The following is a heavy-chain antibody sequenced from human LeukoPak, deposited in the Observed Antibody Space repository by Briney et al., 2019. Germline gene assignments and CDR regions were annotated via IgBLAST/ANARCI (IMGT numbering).Heavy chain of an antibody. D-gene: IGHD2-2*01. CDR1: GGSISSYY. Sequence: SETLSLTCTVSGGSISSYYWSWIRQPAGKGLEWIGRIYTSGSTNYNPSLKSRVTMSVDTSKNQFSLKLSSVTAADTAVYYCASEGCSTTSCWVYDYWGQGTLVTVSS. CDR2: IYTSGST. V-gene: IGHV4-4*07. CDR3: ASEGCSTTSCWVYDY. J-gene: IGHJ4*02.